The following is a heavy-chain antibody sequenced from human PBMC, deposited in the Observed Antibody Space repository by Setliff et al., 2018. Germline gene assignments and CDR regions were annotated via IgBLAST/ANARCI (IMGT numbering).Heavy chain of an antibody. J-gene: IGHJ6*03. V-gene: IGHV3-74*01. CDR3: ATGMVRGPVDYYQYSMDA. CDR1: GFTFSSSW. CDR2: IKSDGSYT. D-gene: IGHD3-10*01. Sequence: GGSLRLSCAASGFTFSSSWMHWVRQAPGKGLVWVSRIKSDGSYTNYADSVKSRFTISRDNAKNTLYLQMNSLRAEDTAVYYCATGMVRGPVDYYQYSMDAWGKGTTVTVS.